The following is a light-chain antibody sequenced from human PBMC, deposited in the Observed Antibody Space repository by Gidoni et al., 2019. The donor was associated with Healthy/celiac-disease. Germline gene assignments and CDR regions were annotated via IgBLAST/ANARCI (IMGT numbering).Light chain of an antibody. V-gene: IGKV3-20*01. CDR2: GAS. CDR1: QSVSSSY. Sequence: EIVLTQSPGTLSLSPGERATLSCRASQSVSSSYLAWYQQKPGQAPRLLIYGASSGSGTDFTLTISRLEPEDFAVYYCQQYGIFTFGPGTKVDIK. J-gene: IGKJ3*01. CDR3: QQYGIFT.